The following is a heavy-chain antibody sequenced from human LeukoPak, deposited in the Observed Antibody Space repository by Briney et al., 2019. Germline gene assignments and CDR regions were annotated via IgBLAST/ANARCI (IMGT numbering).Heavy chain of an antibody. CDR1: GGSIGSYY. V-gene: IGHV4-59*01. J-gene: IGHJ5*02. D-gene: IGHD3-22*01. Sequence: SETLSLTCSVSGGSIGSYYWSWIRQPPGKGLEWIGYINYSGTTNYNPSLKSRASISIDTSKNQFSLKLSSVTAADTAVYYCARGTMMVGPWGQGTQVTASS. CDR3: ARGTMMVGP. CDR2: INYSGTT.